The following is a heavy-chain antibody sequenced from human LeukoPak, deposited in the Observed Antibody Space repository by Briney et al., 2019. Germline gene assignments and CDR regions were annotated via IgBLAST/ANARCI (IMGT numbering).Heavy chain of an antibody. J-gene: IGHJ5*02. CDR3: ARVLLGSWDWFDP. CDR1: GFTFTGYA. CDR2: INPDGSTT. D-gene: IGHD3-10*01. Sequence: PGGSLRLSCAASGFTFTGYAMNWVRQAPGKGLVWVSRINPDGSTTNYADSVKGRFTISRDNAKNTLYLQMNSLRAEDTAVYYCARVLLGSWDWFDPWGQGTLVTVSS. V-gene: IGHV3-74*01.